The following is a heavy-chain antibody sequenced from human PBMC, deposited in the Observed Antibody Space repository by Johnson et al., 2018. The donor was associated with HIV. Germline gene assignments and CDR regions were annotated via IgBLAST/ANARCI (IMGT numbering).Heavy chain of an antibody. CDR2: IIFDGVYK. J-gene: IGHJ3*02. D-gene: IGHD6-13*01. Sequence: QVQLVESGGGVVQTGRSLRLSCAASGFPFRDSAMHWVRQAPGRGMEWLAVIIFDGVYKHHAESVRGRFTISRDNSKATLYLQMNSLRGEDTAVYYCARGAYSSSWHASDASDIWGQGTMVTVSS. CDR1: GFPFRDSA. V-gene: IGHV3-30-3*01. CDR3: ARGAYSSSWHASDASDI.